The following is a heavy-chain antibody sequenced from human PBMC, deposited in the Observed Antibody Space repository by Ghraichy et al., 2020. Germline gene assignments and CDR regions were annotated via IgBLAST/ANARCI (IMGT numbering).Heavy chain of an antibody. J-gene: IGHJ4*02. CDR1: GFTFSTYV. V-gene: IGHV3-30*04. D-gene: IGHD5-18*01. Sequence: GGSLRLSCAASGFTFSTYVMHWVRQAPGKGLEWLAVISEAGTNIFYADSVKGRFTISRDNSKNTLYLQMNSLRGEDTAVYYCARVVSPGQNTAAYWGQGTLVTVS. CDR3: ARVVSPGQNTAAY. CDR2: ISEAGTNI.